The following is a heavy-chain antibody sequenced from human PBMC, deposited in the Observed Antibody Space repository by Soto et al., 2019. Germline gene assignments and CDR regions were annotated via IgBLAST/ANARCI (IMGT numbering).Heavy chain of an antibody. Sequence: ASVKVSCKASGYTFTSYGISWVRQAPGQGLEWMGWISAYNGNTNYAQKLQGRVTMTTDTSTSTAYMELRGLRSDDTAVYYCARDSLPGSGWQGGRDYWGQGTLVTVSS. J-gene: IGHJ4*02. D-gene: IGHD6-19*01. CDR1: GYTFTSYG. V-gene: IGHV1-18*01. CDR3: ARDSLPGSGWQGGRDY. CDR2: ISAYNGNT.